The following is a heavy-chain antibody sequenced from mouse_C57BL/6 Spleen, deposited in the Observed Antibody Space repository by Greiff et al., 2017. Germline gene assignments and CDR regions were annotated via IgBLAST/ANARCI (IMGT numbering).Heavy chain of an antibody. D-gene: IGHD2-10*01. Sequence: QVQLQQPGAELVRPGSSVKLSCKASGYTFTSYWMHWVKQRPIQGLEWIGNIDPSDSETHYNQKFKDKATLTVDKSSSTAYMQLSSLTSEDSAVYYCARKGLLWYFDYWGQGTTRTVSS. CDR3: ARKGLLWYFDY. CDR2: IDPSDSET. J-gene: IGHJ2*01. V-gene: IGHV1-52*01. CDR1: GYTFTSYW.